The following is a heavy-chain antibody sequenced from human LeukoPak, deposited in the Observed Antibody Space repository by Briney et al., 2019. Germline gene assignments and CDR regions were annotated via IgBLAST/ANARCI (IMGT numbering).Heavy chain of an antibody. J-gene: IGHJ4*02. CDR3: AREAYYYGSGSYSNFDY. D-gene: IGHD3-10*01. CDR2: ISYDGSNK. CDR1: GFTFSSYG. V-gene: IGHV3-30*03. Sequence: PGGSLRLSCAASGFTFSSYGMHWVRQAPGKGLEWEAVISYDGSNKYYADSVKGRFTISRDNSKNTLYLQMNSLRAEDTAVYYCAREAYYYGSGSYSNFDYWGQGTLVTVSS.